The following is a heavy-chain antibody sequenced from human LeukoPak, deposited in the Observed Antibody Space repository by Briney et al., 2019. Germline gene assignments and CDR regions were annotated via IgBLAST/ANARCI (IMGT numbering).Heavy chain of an antibody. Sequence: PSETLSLTCAVYGGSISSYYWSWIRQPPGKGLEWIGYIYYSGSTNYNPSLKSRVTISVDTSKNQFSLKLSSVTAADTAVYYCAREGYDSQVDYWGQGTLVTVSS. V-gene: IGHV4-59*01. J-gene: IGHJ4*02. CDR1: GGSISSYY. CDR3: AREGYDSQVDY. D-gene: IGHD2-2*01. CDR2: IYYSGST.